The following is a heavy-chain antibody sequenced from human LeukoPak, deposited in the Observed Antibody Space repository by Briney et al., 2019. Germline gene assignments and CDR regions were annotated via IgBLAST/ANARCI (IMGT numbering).Heavy chain of an antibody. Sequence: GGSLRLSCAASGFTFSTYSMNWVRQAPGKGLEWVSYISYSSSATYYADSVKGRFTISRDNAKNSLHLRMNSLRDEDTAVYYCARDSYGSSGYYYVSDYWGQGTLVTVSS. CDR1: GFTFSTYS. CDR2: ISYSSSAT. J-gene: IGHJ4*02. V-gene: IGHV3-48*02. D-gene: IGHD3-22*01. CDR3: ARDSYGSSGYYYVSDY.